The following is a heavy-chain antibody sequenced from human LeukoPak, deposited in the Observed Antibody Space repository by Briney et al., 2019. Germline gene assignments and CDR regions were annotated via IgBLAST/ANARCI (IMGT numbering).Heavy chain of an antibody. CDR2: ISSSGSTI. J-gene: IGHJ3*02. V-gene: IGHV3-48*03. Sequence: GGSLRLSCAASGFTFSSYEMNWVRQAPGKGLEWVSYISSSGSTIYYADSVKGRFTISRDNAKNSLYLQMNSLRAEDTAVYYCASKEPMVRFYGDFDIWGQGTMVTVSS. CDR1: GFTFSSYE. D-gene: IGHD3-10*01. CDR3: ASKEPMVRFYGDFDI.